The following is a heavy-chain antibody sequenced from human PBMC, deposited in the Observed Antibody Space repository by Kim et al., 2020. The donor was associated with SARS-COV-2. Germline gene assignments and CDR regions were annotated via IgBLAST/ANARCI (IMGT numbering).Heavy chain of an antibody. CDR2: SIT. CDR3: ARGERYGFDI. J-gene: IGHJ3*02. Sequence: SITKYGESGKGPLTRSRDNAKNTLYLQMNSLRAEDTAVYYCARGERYGFDIWGQGTMVTVSS. D-gene: IGHD1-26*01. V-gene: IGHV3-74*03.